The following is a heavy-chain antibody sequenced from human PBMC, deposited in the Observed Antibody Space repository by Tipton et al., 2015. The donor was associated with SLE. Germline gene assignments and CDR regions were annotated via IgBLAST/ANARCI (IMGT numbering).Heavy chain of an antibody. V-gene: IGHV4-4*02. CDR1: GGSISSSNW. J-gene: IGHJ4*02. D-gene: IGHD2-2*01. CDR3: ARGTTTSRLDI. Sequence: TLSRTCAVSGGSISSSNWWTWVRQPPGKGLEWIGEIYHNGGTYYSPSLESRLTLSMDKSKNNFSLKLNSVTAADTAIYYCARGTTTSRLDIWGQGALVTVSS. CDR2: IYHNGGT.